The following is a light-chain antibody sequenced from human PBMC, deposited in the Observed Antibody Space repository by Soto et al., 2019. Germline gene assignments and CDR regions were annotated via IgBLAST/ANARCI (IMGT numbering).Light chain of an antibody. CDR1: QSFSSSS. V-gene: IGKV3-20*01. CDR2: GAS. Sequence: EIVLTQSPGTLSLSPGERATLSCRASQSFSSSSLAWYQKKPGLAPRLLIYGASSRATGIPDRFSGSGSGTDFTLTISRLEPEDFAVYYCQQYGSSRWTFGQGTKVDIK. J-gene: IGKJ1*01. CDR3: QQYGSSRWT.